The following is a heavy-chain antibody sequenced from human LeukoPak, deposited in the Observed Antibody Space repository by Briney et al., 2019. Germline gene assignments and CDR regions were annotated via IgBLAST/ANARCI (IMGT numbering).Heavy chain of an antibody. V-gene: IGHV1-8*01. D-gene: IGHD6-19*01. CDR3: ASRAVAGKGVLDY. Sequence: ASVKVSCKASGYTSTSYDINWVRQATGQGLEWMGWMNPNSGNTGYAQKFQGRVTMTRNTSISTAYMELSSLRSEDTAVYYCASRAVAGKGVLDYRGQGTLVTVSS. J-gene: IGHJ4*02. CDR2: MNPNSGNT. CDR1: GYTSTSYD.